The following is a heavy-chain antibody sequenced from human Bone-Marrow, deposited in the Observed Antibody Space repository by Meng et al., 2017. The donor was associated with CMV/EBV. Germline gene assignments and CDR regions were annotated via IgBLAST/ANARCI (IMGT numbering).Heavy chain of an antibody. Sequence: GGPLRPSCAASGFTFSSYAMSWVRQDPGKGLEWVSAISGSGGSTYYADSVKGRFTISRDNSKNTLYLQMNSLRAEDTAVYYCAKDRAATIHFDYWGQGTLVTVSS. CDR1: GFTFSSYA. J-gene: IGHJ4*02. CDR2: ISGSGGST. D-gene: IGHD5-24*01. V-gene: IGHV3-23*01. CDR3: AKDRAATIHFDY.